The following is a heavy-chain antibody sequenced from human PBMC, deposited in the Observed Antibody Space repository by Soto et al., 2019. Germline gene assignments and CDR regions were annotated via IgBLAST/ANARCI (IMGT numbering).Heavy chain of an antibody. V-gene: IGHV3-30*18. CDR2: IFGDGNNQ. CDR3: VKGRDGFYHFHY. Sequence: GGSLRLSCAASGFSFSSYGMHWVRQAPGKGLEWVAVIFGDGNNQDYGDSVKGRFTISRDNAKNTLYLQMNSLRTEDTAMYYCVKGRDGFYHFHYWGQGTLVTVSS. D-gene: IGHD5-12*01. J-gene: IGHJ4*02. CDR1: GFSFSSYG.